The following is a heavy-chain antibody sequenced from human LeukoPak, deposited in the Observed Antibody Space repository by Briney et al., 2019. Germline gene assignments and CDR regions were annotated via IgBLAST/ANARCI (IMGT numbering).Heavy chain of an antibody. J-gene: IGHJ6*04. CDR3: LRVRGDIVVLPAGIYGMDV. CDR1: GFTFSSYA. CDR2: ISYDGSNK. Sequence: GGSLRLSCAASGFTFSSYAMHWVRQAPGKGLEWVAVISYDGSNKYYADSVKGRFTISRDNSKNPLYLQMNSLRAEDTAVYYCLRVRGDIVVLPAGIYGMDVWGDGTTVTVSS. D-gene: IGHD2-2*01. V-gene: IGHV3-30-3*01.